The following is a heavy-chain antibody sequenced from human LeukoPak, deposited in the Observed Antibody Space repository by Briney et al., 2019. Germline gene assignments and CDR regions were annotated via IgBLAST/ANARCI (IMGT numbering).Heavy chain of an antibody. CDR1: GGSISSYY. D-gene: IGHD3-22*01. V-gene: IGHV4-59*12. CDR3: ARAYYYDSSGYYDY. J-gene: IGHJ4*02. Sequence: SETLSLTCTASGGSISSYYWSWIRQPPGKGLEWIGYIYYSGSTNYNPSLKSRVTISVDTSKNQFSLKLSSVTAADTAVYYCARAYYYDSSGYYDYWGQGTLVTVSS. CDR2: IYYSGST.